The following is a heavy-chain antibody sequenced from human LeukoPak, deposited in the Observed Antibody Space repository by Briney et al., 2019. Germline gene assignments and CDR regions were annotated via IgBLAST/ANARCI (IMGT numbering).Heavy chain of an antibody. J-gene: IGHJ3*02. V-gene: IGHV3-21*01. CDR3: AREVYYYDSSGDHDAFDI. Sequence: GGSLRLSCAASGFTFSSYGMNWVRQAPGKGLEWVSSISSSNSYMYYADSVQGRFTISRDNAKNSLYLQMNSLRAEDTAVYFCAREVYYYDSSGDHDAFDIWGQGTMVTVSS. CDR2: ISSSNSYM. D-gene: IGHD3-22*01. CDR1: GFTFSSYG.